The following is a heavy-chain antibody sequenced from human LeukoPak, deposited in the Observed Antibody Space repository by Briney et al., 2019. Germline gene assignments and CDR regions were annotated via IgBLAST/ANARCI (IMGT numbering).Heavy chain of an antibody. CDR1: GGSISNYY. V-gene: IGHV4-4*07. D-gene: IGHD1-26*01. Sequence: PSETLSLTCTVSGGSISNYYWSWIRQPAGKGLEWIGRIYTSGDTNYISSLKSRVTVSVDTSKNQFSLRLSSVTAADTALYFCARGGTHHGFDYWGQGSLVTVSS. J-gene: IGHJ4*02. CDR3: ARGGTHHGFDY. CDR2: IYTSGDT.